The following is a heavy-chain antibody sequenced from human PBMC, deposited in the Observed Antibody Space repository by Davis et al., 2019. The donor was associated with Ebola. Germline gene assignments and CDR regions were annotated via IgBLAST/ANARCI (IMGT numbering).Heavy chain of an antibody. CDR2: ISSSSSYI. D-gene: IGHD2-2*01. Sequence: GSLRLSCAASGFTFSSYSMNWVRQAPGKGLEWVSSISSSSSYIYYADSVKGRFTISRDNAKNSLYLQMNSLRAEDTAVYYCARDLVGCSSTSCQYNWFDPWGQGTLVTVSS. CDR3: ARDLVGCSSTSCQYNWFDP. CDR1: GFTFSSYS. J-gene: IGHJ5*02. V-gene: IGHV3-21*01.